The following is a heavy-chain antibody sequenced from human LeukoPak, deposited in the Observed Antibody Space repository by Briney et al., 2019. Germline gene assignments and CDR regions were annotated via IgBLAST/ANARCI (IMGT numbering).Heavy chain of an antibody. V-gene: IGHV3-30*18. Sequence: GGSLRLSCAASGFTFSSYGMHWVRQAPGKGLEWVAVVSYDGGSKHCQDSVNGRFTISRDNSKNTLYLQMNSLRAEDTAVYYCAKDFFPKTSVYYFDSWGQGTLVTVSS. CDR1: GFTFSSYG. CDR3: AKDFFPKTSVYYFDS. CDR2: VSYDGGSK. D-gene: IGHD3-16*01. J-gene: IGHJ4*02.